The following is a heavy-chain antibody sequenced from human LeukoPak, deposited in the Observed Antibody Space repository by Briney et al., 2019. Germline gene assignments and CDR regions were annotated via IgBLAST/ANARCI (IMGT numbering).Heavy chain of an antibody. CDR2: IKQEGSAQ. CDR3: ARDMPFGGY. Sequence: RGSLRLSCAGSGFTFSDYWMSGIRQAPGRGLEWVANIKQEGSAQNYVHSVKGRFTISRDNAKNSLFLQMNSLRVEDTAVYYCARDMPFGGYWGQGTLVTVSS. D-gene: IGHD3-10*01. CDR1: GFTFSDYW. V-gene: IGHV3-7*01. J-gene: IGHJ4*02.